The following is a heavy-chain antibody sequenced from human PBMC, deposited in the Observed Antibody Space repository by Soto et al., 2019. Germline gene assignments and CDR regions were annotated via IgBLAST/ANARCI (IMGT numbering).Heavy chain of an antibody. CDR3: ARDLGGWPDY. CDR2: INAGNGNT. CDR1: GYTFTSYA. D-gene: IGHD6-19*01. J-gene: IGHJ4*02. V-gene: IGHV1-3*01. Sequence: QVQLVQSGAEVKKPGASVKVSCKASGYTFTSYAIHWVRQAPGQRLEWMGWINAGNGNTKYSQKFQDRVTITRDTSASTAYMELSSLRSDDTSGYYCARDLGGWPDYWGQGTLVTVSS.